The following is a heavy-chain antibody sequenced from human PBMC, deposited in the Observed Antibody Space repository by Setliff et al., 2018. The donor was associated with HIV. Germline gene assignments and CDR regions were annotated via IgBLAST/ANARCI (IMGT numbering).Heavy chain of an antibody. J-gene: IGHJ1*01. CDR2: IYYSGST. CDR3: TTKPPAADFQH. CDR1: GGPIYGSDYY. D-gene: IGHD2-2*01. Sequence: TSETLSLTCTVSGGPIYGSDYYWGWIRQPPGKGLESIGSIYYSGSTYYKPSLKSRVTISVDTSKNQFSLKLSSVTAADTAVYYCTTKPPAADFQHWGQGTLVTVSS. V-gene: IGHV4-39*01.